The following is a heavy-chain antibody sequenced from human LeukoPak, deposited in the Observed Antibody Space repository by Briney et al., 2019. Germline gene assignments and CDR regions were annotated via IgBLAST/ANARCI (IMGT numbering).Heavy chain of an antibody. Sequence: GASVKVSCKASGYTFASYGISWVRQAPGQGLEWMGWISAYNGDTNYAQKLHGRVTMTTDTSTSTAYMELRRLRSDDTAVYYCARASVEMATILSNDYWGQGTLVTVSS. J-gene: IGHJ4*02. CDR3: ARASVEMATILSNDY. CDR2: ISAYNGDT. V-gene: IGHV1-18*01. D-gene: IGHD5-24*01. CDR1: GYTFASYG.